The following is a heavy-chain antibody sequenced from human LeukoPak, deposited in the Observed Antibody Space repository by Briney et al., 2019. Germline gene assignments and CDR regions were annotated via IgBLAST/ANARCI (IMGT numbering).Heavy chain of an antibody. CDR2: IYYSGST. J-gene: IGHJ3*02. D-gene: IGHD3-22*01. Sequence: SETLSLTCAVYGGSFSGYYWSWVRQPPGKGLEWIGYIYYSGSTNYNPSLKSRVTISVDTSKNQFSLKLSSVTAADTAVYYCASMNYYDSSGSDAFDIWGQGTMVTVSS. V-gene: IGHV4-59*01. CDR3: ASMNYYDSSGSDAFDI. CDR1: GGSFSGYY.